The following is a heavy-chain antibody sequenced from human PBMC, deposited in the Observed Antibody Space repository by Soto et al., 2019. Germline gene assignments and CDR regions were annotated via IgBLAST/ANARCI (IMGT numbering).Heavy chain of an antibody. CDR3: ARGGAPSYYYYGMDV. Sequence: PGGSLRLSCAAPGFTFSSYSMNWVRQAPGKGLEWVSYISSSSSTIYYADSVKGRFTISRDNAKNSLYLQMNSLRDEDTAVYYCARGGAPSYYYYGMDVWGQGTTVTVSS. CDR2: ISSSSSTI. V-gene: IGHV3-48*02. J-gene: IGHJ6*02. CDR1: GFTFSSYS.